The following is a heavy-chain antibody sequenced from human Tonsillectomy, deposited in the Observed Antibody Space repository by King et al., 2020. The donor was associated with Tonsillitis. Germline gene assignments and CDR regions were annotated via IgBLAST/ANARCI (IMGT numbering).Heavy chain of an antibody. V-gene: IGHV3-30*02. J-gene: IGHJ5*01. D-gene: IGHD2-8*01. CDR1: GLTFSTYC. CDR3: ARALKRFTSGVCTPGFDP. CDR2: IWYDGSKE. Sequence: EQLVQSGGGVVQPGGYLRLYCAASGLTFSTYCMHWVRQAPAKGLEWVAFIWYDGSKEYYGDSVKGRFTISRDNSKNTLYLQMSSLRVEDTAMFYCARALKRFTSGVCTPGFDPWGQGTLVTVSS.